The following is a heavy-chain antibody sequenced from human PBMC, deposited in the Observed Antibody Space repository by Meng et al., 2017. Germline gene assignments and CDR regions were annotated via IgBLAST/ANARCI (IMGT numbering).Heavy chain of an antibody. V-gene: IGHV3-30*07. D-gene: IGHD5-12*01. Sequence: HVQLVESGGGVVQPGRSLRLACAASGFTFSSYDMHWVRQAPGKGLEWVAVISYDGSNKYYADSVKGRFTISRDNSKNTLYLQMNSLRAEDTAVYYCAKSGYGYDYWGQGTLVTVSS. J-gene: IGHJ4*02. CDR3: AKSGYGYDY. CDR2: ISYDGSNK. CDR1: GFTFSSYD.